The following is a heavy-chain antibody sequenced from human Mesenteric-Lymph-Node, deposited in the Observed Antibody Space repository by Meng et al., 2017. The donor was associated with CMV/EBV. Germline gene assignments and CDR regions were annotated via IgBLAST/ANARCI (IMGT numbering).Heavy chain of an antibody. CDR2: INHSGST. D-gene: IGHD6-6*01. CDR3: ASARVNSAARSRRGYFDY. J-gene: IGHJ4*02. V-gene: IGHV4-34*01. Sequence: SETLSLTCAVYGGSFSGYYWSWIRQPPGKGLEWIGEINHSGSTNYNPPLKSRVTISVDTSKNQFSLKLSSVTAADTAVYYCASARVNSAARSRRGYFDYWGQGTLVTVSS. CDR1: GGSFSGYY.